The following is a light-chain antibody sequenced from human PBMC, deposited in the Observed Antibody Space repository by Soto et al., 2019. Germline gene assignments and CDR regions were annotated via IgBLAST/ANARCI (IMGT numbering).Light chain of an antibody. J-gene: IGKJ3*01. Sequence: IQMTQSPSSVSASVGDTVTLSCQTSHGVSGWLAWYQQKPGKAPTLLIYTVSNLQSGVPSRFSGSGPETDFSLTNTNLQPEDCATYFCQQGKTFPFPCGPGTKVEVK. CDR1: HGVSGW. CDR3: QQGKTFPFP. V-gene: IGKV1-12*01. CDR2: TVS.